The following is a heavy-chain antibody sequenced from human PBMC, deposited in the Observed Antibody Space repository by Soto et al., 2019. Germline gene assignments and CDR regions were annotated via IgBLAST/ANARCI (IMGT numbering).Heavy chain of an antibody. CDR1: GGSISSGDYY. J-gene: IGHJ5*02. Sequence: KPSETLSLTXTVSGGSISSGDYYWSWIRQPPGKGLEWIGYIYYSGGTYYNPSLKSRVTISVDTSKNQFSLKLSSVTAAGTAVYYCARGLYDFWSGYYTGIYNWFDPWGQGTLVTVSS. D-gene: IGHD3-3*01. V-gene: IGHV4-30-4*01. CDR2: IYYSGGT. CDR3: ARGLYDFWSGYYTGIYNWFDP.